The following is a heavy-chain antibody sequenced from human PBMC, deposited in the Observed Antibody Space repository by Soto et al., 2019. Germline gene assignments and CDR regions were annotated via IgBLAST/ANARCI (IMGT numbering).Heavy chain of an antibody. CDR2: IYSGGST. CDR1: GFTFSSYS. CDR3: ARDAYSSSWYSNDAFDI. J-gene: IGHJ3*02. V-gene: IGHV3-66*01. D-gene: IGHD6-13*01. Sequence: PGGSLRLSCAASGFTFSSYSMNWVRQAPGKGLEWVSVIYSGGSTYYADSVKGRFTISRDNSKNTLYLQMNSLRAEDTAVYYCARDAYSSSWYSNDAFDIWGQGTMVTVSS.